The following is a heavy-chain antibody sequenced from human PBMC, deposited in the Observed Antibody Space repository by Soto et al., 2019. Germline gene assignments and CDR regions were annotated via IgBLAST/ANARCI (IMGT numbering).Heavy chain of an antibody. V-gene: IGHV3-30*18. J-gene: IGHJ2*01. D-gene: IGHD5-12*01. CDR3: AKVMATRDYWYFDL. CDR2: TSFDGSNK. Sequence: QVQLVKSGGGVAQPGRSLRLSCAASGFTFSNYAMHWVRQAPGKGLEWVAITSFDGSNKYYADSVKGRFTISGDKSKNTLYLQMNSLRVEDTAVYYCAKVMATRDYWYFDLWGRGTLVTVSS. CDR1: GFTFSNYA.